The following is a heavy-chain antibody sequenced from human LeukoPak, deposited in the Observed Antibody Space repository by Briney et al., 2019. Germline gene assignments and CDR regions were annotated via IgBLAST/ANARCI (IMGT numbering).Heavy chain of an antibody. J-gene: IGHJ4*02. D-gene: IGHD2-21*02. V-gene: IGHV3-23*01. Sequence: GGSLRLSCAASRFTFNNYAMSWVRQAPGKGLEWVSAISGSGASTYYADSVKGRFTISRDNSKNTLYLQMNSLRAEDTAVYYCAKAERYCGGDCYPYYFDYWGQGTLVTVSS. CDR2: ISGSGAST. CDR3: AKAERYCGGDCYPYYFDY. CDR1: RFTFNNYA.